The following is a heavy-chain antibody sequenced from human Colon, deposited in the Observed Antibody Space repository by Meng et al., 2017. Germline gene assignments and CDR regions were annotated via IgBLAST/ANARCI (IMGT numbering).Heavy chain of an antibody. D-gene: IGHD4-17*01. CDR1: GGALSIGGYY. Sequence: ESGRCLPEPPHSLTLIFSGGALSIGGYYWSWIRQPPGKGLEWIGYIYYSGSTYSNASLKSRVTISIDRSKNQFSLKLSSVTAADTAVYYCARDRKHYGERGWFNPWGQGTLVTVSS. J-gene: IGHJ5*02. CDR2: IYYSGST. V-gene: IGHV4-30-4*01. CDR3: ARDRKHYGERGWFNP.